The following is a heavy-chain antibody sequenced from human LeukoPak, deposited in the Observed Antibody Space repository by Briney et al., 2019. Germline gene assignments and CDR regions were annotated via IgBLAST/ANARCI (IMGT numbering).Heavy chain of an antibody. V-gene: IGHV3-7*01. CDR3: ARDSPGYSGNEC. CDR1: GFTFRTYW. D-gene: IGHD4-11*01. J-gene: IGHJ4*02. Sequence: GGSLRLSCVASGFTFRTYWMNWVRQAPGKGLEWVGNIKEDGSKAYYVHSVKGRFTISRDNAKNSLYLQLSTLRVEDTAVYYCARDSPGYSGNECWGQGTLVTVS. CDR2: IKEDGSKA.